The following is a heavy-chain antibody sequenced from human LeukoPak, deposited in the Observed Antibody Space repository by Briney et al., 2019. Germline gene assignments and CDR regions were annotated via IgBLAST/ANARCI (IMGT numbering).Heavy chain of an antibody. D-gene: IGHD3-9*01. J-gene: IGHJ3*02. V-gene: IGHV4-30-2*01. Sequence: SQTLSLTCTVSGGSISSGGYYWSWIRQPPGKGLEWIGYIYYSGSTYYNPSLKSRVTISVDTSKNQFSLKLSSVTAADTAVYYCAREGAPTYYDILTGGAFDIWGQGTMVTVSS. CDR1: GGSISSGGYY. CDR3: AREGAPTYYDILTGGAFDI. CDR2: IYYSGST.